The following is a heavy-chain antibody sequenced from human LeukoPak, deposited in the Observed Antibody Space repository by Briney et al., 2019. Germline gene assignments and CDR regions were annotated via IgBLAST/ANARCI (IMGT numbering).Heavy chain of an antibody. J-gene: IGHJ6*03. CDR3: AIDPGERLGYCSGGSCFYYYMDV. CDR2: IIPIFGTA. D-gene: IGHD2-15*01. V-gene: IGHV1-69*05. Sequence: SVKVSCKASGGNFSSYAISWVRQAPGQGLEWMGGIIPIFGTANYAQKFQGRVTITTDESTSTAYMELSSLRSEDTAVYYCAIDPGERLGYCSGGSCFYYYMDVWGKGTTVTVSS. CDR1: GGNFSSYA.